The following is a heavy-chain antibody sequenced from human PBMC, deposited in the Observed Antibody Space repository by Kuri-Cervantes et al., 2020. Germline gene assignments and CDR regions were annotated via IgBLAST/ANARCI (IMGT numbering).Heavy chain of an antibody. CDR3: ARVCPGCYGFDI. D-gene: IGHD2-15*01. J-gene: IGHJ3*02. V-gene: IGHV1-2*02. CDR2: INPNSGGT. CDR1: GYRFTSYG. Sequence: ASVKVSCKASGYRFTSYGITWVRQAPGQGLEWMGWINPNSGGTKYAQKFQGRVTMTRDTSLSTAYMELSRLRSDDTAVYYCARVCPGCYGFDIWGQRTMVTVSS.